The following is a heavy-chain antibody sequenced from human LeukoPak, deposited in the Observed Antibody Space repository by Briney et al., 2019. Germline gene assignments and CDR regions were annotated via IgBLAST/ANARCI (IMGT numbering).Heavy chain of an antibody. CDR2: ISYDGSNK. D-gene: IGHD3-16*01. Sequence: GGSLRLSCAASGFTFSSYAMHWVRQAPGKGLEWVAVISYDGSNKYYADSVKGRFTISRDNAKNSLYLQMNSLRADDTAVYYCARFEDYVWGSYETVIVSDYWGQGTLVTVSS. V-gene: IGHV3-30*04. CDR3: ARFEDYVWGSYETVIVSDY. J-gene: IGHJ4*02. CDR1: GFTFSSYA.